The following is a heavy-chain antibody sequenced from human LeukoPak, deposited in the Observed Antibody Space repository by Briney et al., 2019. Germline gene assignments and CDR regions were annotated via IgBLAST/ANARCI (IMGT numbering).Heavy chain of an antibody. D-gene: IGHD3-22*01. CDR3: ARGKGIVVLRYYYGMDV. Sequence: SQTLSLTCAISGDSVSSNSAAWNWIRQSPSRGLEWLGRTYYRSKWYNDYAVSVKSRITINPDTSKNQFSLQLNSVTPEDTAVYYCARGKGIVVLRYYYGMDVWGQGTTVTVSS. V-gene: IGHV6-1*01. CDR1: GDSVSSNSAA. J-gene: IGHJ6*02. CDR2: TYYRSKWYN.